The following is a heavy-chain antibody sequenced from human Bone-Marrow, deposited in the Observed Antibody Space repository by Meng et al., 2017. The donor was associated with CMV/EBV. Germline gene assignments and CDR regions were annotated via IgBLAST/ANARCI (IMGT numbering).Heavy chain of an antibody. CDR2: INHSGST. CDR3: ARTLYSSSWSHELIYYYYGMDV. D-gene: IGHD6-13*01. CDR1: GGSFSGYY. Sequence: GSLRLSCAVYGGSFSGYYWSWIRQPPGKGLEWIGEINHSGSTNYNPSLKSRVTISVDTSKNQFSLRLSSVTAADTAVYYCARTLYSSSWSHELIYYYYGMDVWGQGTTVTASS. J-gene: IGHJ6*02. V-gene: IGHV4-34*01.